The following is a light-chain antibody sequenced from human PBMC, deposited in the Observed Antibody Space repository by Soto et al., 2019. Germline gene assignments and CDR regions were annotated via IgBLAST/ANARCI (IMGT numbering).Light chain of an antibody. V-gene: IGKV3-15*01. CDR2: DTS. J-gene: IGKJ1*01. CDR1: QSISNK. CDR3: QQYNNWPPWT. Sequence: EIVMTQSPATLSVSPGERATLSCRASQSISNKLAWYQHKPCQAPRLLIYDTSTRATGIPARFSGSGSGTEFTLTISSLQSEDFAVYYCQQYNNWPPWTFGQGTKVDIK.